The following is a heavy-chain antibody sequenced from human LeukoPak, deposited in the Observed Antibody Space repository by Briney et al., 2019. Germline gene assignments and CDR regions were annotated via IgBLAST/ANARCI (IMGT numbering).Heavy chain of an antibody. CDR2: INHSGST. CDR1: GGSFSGYY. J-gene: IGHJ4*02. V-gene: IGHV4-34*01. D-gene: IGHD2-21*02. CDR3: ARGLSWVTANTLDY. Sequence: SETLSLTCAVYGGSFSGYYWSWIRQPPGKGLEWIGEINHSGSTNYNPSLKSRVTISVDTSKNQFSLKLSSVTAADTAVYYCARGLSWVTANTLDYWGQGTLVTVSS.